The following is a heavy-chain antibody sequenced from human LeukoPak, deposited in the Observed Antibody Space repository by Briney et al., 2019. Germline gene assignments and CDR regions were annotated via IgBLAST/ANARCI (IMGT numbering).Heavy chain of an antibody. CDR2: INPNSGGT. J-gene: IGHJ4*02. D-gene: IGHD2-2*01. CDR1: GYTFTSYG. V-gene: IGHV1-2*02. Sequence: AASVKVSCKASGYTFTSYGISWVRQAPGQGLEWMGWINPNSGGTNYAQKFQGRVTMTRDTSISTAYMELSRLRSDDTAVYYCARARPGDYWGQGTLVTVSS. CDR3: ARARPGDY.